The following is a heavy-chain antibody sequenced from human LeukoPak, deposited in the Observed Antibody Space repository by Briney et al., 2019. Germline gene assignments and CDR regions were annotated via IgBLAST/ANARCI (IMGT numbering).Heavy chain of an antibody. CDR2: LSGSGSST. CDR1: GFIFNKHA. V-gene: IGHV3-23*01. Sequence: GGSLRLSCVASGFIFNKHAMSWVRQAPGKGLEWVSGLSGSGSSTDYTDSVKGRFTVSRDNSKNTLFLQMNSLRAEDTAIYYCAKERDYGPADYWGQGTLVTVSS. D-gene: IGHD4/OR15-4a*01. J-gene: IGHJ4*02. CDR3: AKERDYGPADY.